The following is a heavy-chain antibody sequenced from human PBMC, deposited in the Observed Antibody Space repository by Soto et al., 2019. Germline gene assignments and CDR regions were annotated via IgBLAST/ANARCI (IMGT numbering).Heavy chain of an antibody. J-gene: IGHJ1*01. Sequence: VQLLESGGGLVKPGGSLRLSCAGSGTTFKRYGLSWVRQGPGKGLEWISAISGSGSTIFYADSVKARFTISRDDSKSTLYLQMNTLGVEETAVYYCGKASPYHYDSVSYYGVYGCWGQGTLVAVSS. CDR3: GKASPYHYDSVSYYGVYGC. V-gene: IGHV3-23*01. CDR1: GTTFKRYG. CDR2: ISGSGSTI. D-gene: IGHD3-10*01.